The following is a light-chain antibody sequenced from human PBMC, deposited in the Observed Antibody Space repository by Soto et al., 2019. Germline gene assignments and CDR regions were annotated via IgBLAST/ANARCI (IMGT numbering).Light chain of an antibody. J-gene: IGKJ1*01. Sequence: DIQMTQSPSSLSASLGDRITITCRASQAIRNDLAWYQQKPGKAPKRLIFAASSLQSGVPSRFSGSGSGTEFTLTISSLQPEDFASYYCLQYNSYPWTFGQGTKVDIK. V-gene: IGKV1-17*01. CDR2: AAS. CDR3: LQYNSYPWT. CDR1: QAIRND.